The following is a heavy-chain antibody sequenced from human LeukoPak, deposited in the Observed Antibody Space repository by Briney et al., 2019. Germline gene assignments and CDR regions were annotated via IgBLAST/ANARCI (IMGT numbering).Heavy chain of an antibody. CDR2: ISGSGGST. CDR3: AREGRESFGMDV. V-gene: IGHV3-23*01. CDR1: GGSISSSSYY. J-gene: IGHJ6*02. Sequence: PSETLSLTCTVSGGSISSSSYYWGWIRQPPGKGLEWVSAISGSGGSTYYVDSVKGRFTISRDNAKNTLYLQMNSLRAEDTAVYYCAREGRESFGMDVWGQGTTVTVSS.